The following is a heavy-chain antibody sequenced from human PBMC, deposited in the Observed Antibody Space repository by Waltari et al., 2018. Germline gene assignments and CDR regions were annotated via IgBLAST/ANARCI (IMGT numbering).Heavy chain of an antibody. CDR1: GFTFSSYA. J-gene: IGHJ4*02. Sequence: QEQLVESGGGVVQPGRSMRLSCAASGFTFSSYAMPWFGQAPGKGLEWGAVISYDGSNKYYADSVKGRFTISRDNSKNTLYLEMNSRRAEDTAVYYCARDLGIAVAGELDDWGQGTLVTVSS. CDR3: ARDLGIAVAGELDD. D-gene: IGHD6-19*01. CDR2: ISYDGSNK. V-gene: IGHV3-30-3*01.